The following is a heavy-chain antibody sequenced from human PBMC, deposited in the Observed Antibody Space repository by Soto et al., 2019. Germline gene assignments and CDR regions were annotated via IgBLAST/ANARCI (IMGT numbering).Heavy chain of an antibody. CDR1: GGSISSGY. CDR3: TGAYYDLDGYILDP. Sequence: PSETLALTCTVSGGSISSGYWTWLRHPARKGLELTGYIYLVCSINYTPSLKSRVIISVDSVKYQFSLSLSSVTAADTAVYYCTGAYYDLDGYILDPLGQGTSVTVSS. CDR2: IYLVCSI. J-gene: IGHJ5*02. D-gene: IGHD3-16*01. V-gene: IGHV4-59*01.